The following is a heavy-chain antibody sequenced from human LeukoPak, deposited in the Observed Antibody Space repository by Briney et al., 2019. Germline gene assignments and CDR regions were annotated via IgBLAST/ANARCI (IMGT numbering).Heavy chain of an antibody. D-gene: IGHD2-15*01. CDR1: GYTFTSYG. V-gene: IGHV1-18*01. CDR3: ARLSPARHFDY. CDR2: IKPSGGST. J-gene: IGHJ4*02. Sequence: ASVKVSCKASGYTFTSYGISWVRQAPGQGLEWMGWIKPSGGSTRYAQKFQGRVTMTRDTSSTTAYMELSRLISDDTAVYFCARLSPARHFDYWGQGTLVTVSS.